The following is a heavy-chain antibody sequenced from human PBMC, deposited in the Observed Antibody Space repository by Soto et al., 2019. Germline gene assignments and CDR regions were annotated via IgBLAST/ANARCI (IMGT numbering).Heavy chain of an antibody. CDR1: GFTVSSNY. Sequence: EVQLVESGGGLVQPGGSLRLSCAASGFTVSSNYMSWVRQAPGKGLEWVSVIYSGGSTYYADSVKGRFTISRDNSKNTXYLQMNSLRAEDTAVYYCARDLSLTFGGVIDGMDVWGQGTTVTVSS. D-gene: IGHD3-16*02. V-gene: IGHV3-66*01. CDR2: IYSGGST. CDR3: ARDLSLTFGGVIDGMDV. J-gene: IGHJ6*02.